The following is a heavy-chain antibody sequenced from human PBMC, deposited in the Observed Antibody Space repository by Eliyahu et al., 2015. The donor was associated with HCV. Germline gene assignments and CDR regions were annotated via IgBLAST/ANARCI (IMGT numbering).Heavy chain of an antibody. J-gene: IGHJ6*03. D-gene: IGHD3-10*01. CDR2: IKSKTDGGTT. CDR3: TTGAPGGFDYYLDV. V-gene: IGHV3-15*01. CDR1: XFTXXXAW. Sequence: EVQLVESGGGLXKPGGSLRLSCAASXFTXXXAWMSWIRQAPGKGLEWXGRIKSKTDGGTTDYAAPVKGRFTISRDDSKSTLYLQMNSLKTEDTAVYYCTTGAPGGFDYYLDVWGQGTTVTVSS.